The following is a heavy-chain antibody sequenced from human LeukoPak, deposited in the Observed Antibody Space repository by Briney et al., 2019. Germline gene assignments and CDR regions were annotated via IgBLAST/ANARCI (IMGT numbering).Heavy chain of an antibody. CDR3: ARELRVSRRGFDY. Sequence: PGRSLRLSCAASGFTFSSYGMHWVRQAPGKGLEWVAVIWYDGSNKYYADSVKGRFTISRDNSKNTLYLQMNSLRAEDTAVYHCARELRVSRRGFDYWGQGTLVTVSS. CDR2: IWYDGSNK. CDR1: GFTFSSYG. D-gene: IGHD2-2*01. J-gene: IGHJ4*02. V-gene: IGHV3-33*01.